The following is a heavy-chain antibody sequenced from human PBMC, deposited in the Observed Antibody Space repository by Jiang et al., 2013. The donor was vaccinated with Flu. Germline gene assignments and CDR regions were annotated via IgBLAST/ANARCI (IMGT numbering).Heavy chain of an antibody. CDR2: SGSTI. Sequence: SGSTIYYADSVKGRFTISRDNAKNSLYLQMNSLRAEDTAVYYCARGGAADAFDIWGQGTMVTVSS. J-gene: IGHJ3*02. D-gene: IGHD2-15*01. V-gene: IGHV3-11*01. CDR3: ARGGAADAFDI.